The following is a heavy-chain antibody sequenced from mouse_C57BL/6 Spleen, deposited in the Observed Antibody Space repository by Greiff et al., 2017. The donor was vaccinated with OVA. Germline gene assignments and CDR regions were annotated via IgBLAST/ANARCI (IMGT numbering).Heavy chain of an antibody. CDR3: ARDGVYYFDY. D-gene: IGHD2-3*01. CDR2: ISSGSSTI. J-gene: IGHJ2*01. CDR1: GFTFSDYG. V-gene: IGHV5-17*01. Sequence: EVMLVESGGGLVKPGGSLKLSCAASGFTFSDYGMHWVRQAPEKGLEWVAYISSGSSTIYYADTVKGRFTISRDNAKNTLFLQMTSLRSEDTAMYYCARDGVYYFDYWGQGTTLTVSS.